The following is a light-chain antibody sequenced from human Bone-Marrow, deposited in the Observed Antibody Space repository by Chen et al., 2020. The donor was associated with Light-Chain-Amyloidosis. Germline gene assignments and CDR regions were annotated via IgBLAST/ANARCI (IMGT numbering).Light chain of an antibody. V-gene: IGLV6-57*01. J-gene: IGLJ3*02. CDR2: EDD. CDR3: QSYQGSSQGV. CDR1: SGSIATNY. Sequence: FMLTQPHSVSESPGKTVIISCTRSSGSIATNYVQWYQQRPGSSPTTVIYEDDQRPSGVPERFSGSIDRSSNSASLTSSGLKTEDEADYYCQSYQGSSQGVFGGGTKLTVL.